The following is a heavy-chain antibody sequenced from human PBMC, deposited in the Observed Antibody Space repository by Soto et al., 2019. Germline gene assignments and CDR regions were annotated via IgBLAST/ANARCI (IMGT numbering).Heavy chain of an antibody. D-gene: IGHD3-22*01. J-gene: IGHJ6*03. Sequence: XSVKVSCKSSGYTFTRNGISWVRQAPGQGLEWMGWISPNSGNTKYAQKLQGRAIMPTETSTRTAYMELRSLRSDDTAVYYCVKERDSNSCHSREVCGAETTVTVSS. CDR1: GYTFTRNG. CDR2: ISPNSGNT. V-gene: IGHV1-18*01. CDR3: VKERDSNSCHSREV.